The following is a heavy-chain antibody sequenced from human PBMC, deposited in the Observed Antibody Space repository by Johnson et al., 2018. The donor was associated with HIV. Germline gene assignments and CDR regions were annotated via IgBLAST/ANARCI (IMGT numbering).Heavy chain of an antibody. D-gene: IGHD1-14*01. V-gene: IGHV3-43*01. Sequence: VQLVESGGVVVQPGGSLRLSCAASGFTFDDYTMHWVRQAPGKGLEWVSLISWDGGSTYYADSVKGRFTISRDNSKNSLYLQMNSLRTEDTALYFCAGVEYGNHDSDAFDMWGQGTMVTVSS. CDR3: AGVEYGNHDSDAFDM. CDR2: ISWDGGST. CDR1: GFTFDDYT. J-gene: IGHJ3*02.